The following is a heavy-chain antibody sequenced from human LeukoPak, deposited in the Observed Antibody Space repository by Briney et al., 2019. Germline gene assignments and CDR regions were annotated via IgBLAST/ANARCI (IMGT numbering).Heavy chain of an antibody. J-gene: IGHJ3*02. CDR2: IYYSGST. CDR3: ARERGIQLWWGGDAFDI. V-gene: IGHV4-59*01. Sequence: TPSETLSLTCTVSGGSISSYYWSWIRQPPGKGLEWIGYIYYSGSTNYNPSLKSRLTISIDTSKNQFSLKLSSVTAADTAVYYCARERGIQLWWGGDAFDIWGQGTMVTVSS. D-gene: IGHD5-18*01. CDR1: GGSISSYY.